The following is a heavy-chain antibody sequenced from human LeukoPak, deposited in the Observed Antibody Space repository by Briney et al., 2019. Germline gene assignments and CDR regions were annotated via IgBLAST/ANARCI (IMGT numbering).Heavy chain of an antibody. CDR2: IYHSGGT. J-gene: IGHJ4*02. V-gene: IGHV4-38-2*01. CDR1: GYSISSGYY. Sequence: SETLSLTCAVSGYSISSGYYWGWIRQPPGKGLEWIGTIYHSGGTYYNPSLKSRVTISVDTSKNQFSLKLGSVTAADTAVYYCARHGGLVVPAAPDYWGQGTLVTVSS. D-gene: IGHD2-2*01. CDR3: ARHGGLVVPAAPDY.